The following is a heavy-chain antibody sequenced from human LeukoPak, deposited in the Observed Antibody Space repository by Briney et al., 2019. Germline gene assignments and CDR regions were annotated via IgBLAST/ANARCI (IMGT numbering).Heavy chain of an antibody. D-gene: IGHD1-26*01. Sequence: PGGSLRLSCAASGFTFSSYAMSWVRQAPGKGLEWVSAISGSGGSTYYADSVKGRFTISRDNSKNTLILQMNSLRVEDTAVYYCAKKGVVGATDLRAFDYWGQGTLVTVSS. J-gene: IGHJ4*02. CDR2: ISGSGGST. CDR3: AKKGVVGATDLRAFDY. CDR1: GFTFSSYA. V-gene: IGHV3-23*01.